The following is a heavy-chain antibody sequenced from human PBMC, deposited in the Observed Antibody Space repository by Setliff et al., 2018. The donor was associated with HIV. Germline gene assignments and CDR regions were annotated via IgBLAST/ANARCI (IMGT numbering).Heavy chain of an antibody. J-gene: IGHJ2*01. V-gene: IGHV3-33*08. CDR1: GFTFDSYV. CDR3: ARDSSGQSTFLAPPWYFDL. CDR2: MSIHGNVI. D-gene: IGHD2-2*01. Sequence: GGSLRLSCAATGFTFDSYVLHWVRQAPGKGLEWVAVMSIHGNVIIYADSVEGRFTISRDNSRNLVFLQMNSLRAEDTAVYYCARDSSGQSTFLAPPWYFDLWGRGTLVTVSS.